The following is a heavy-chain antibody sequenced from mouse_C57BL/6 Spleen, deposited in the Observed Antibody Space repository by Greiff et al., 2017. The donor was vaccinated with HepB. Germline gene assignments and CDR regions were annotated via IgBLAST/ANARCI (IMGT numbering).Heavy chain of an antibody. CDR3: ARDSSGYVPWFAY. V-gene: IGHV3-6*01. D-gene: IGHD3-2*02. Sequence: EVQVVESGPGLVKPSQSLSLTCSVTGYSITSGYYWNWIRQFPGNKLEWMGYISYDGSNNYNPSLKNRISITRDTSKNQFFLKLNSVTTEDTATYYCARDSSGYVPWFAYWGQGTLVTVSA. J-gene: IGHJ3*01. CDR1: GYSITSGYY. CDR2: ISYDGSN.